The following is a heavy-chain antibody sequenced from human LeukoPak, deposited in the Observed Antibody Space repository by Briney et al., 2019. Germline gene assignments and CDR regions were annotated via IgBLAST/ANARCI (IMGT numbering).Heavy chain of an antibody. Sequence: PGGSLRLSCAGSGFTFNNAWISWVRQGPGKGLEWVGRIRSTTDGGTTDFASPVRGRFTISRDDSRNTVFLQMNSLKIEDTAVYYCSTLGYFDWALSAQLDYWGQGTPVTVSS. CDR3: STLGYFDWALSAQLDY. CDR2: IRSTTDGGTT. J-gene: IGHJ4*02. V-gene: IGHV3-15*01. CDR1: GFTFNNAW. D-gene: IGHD3-9*01.